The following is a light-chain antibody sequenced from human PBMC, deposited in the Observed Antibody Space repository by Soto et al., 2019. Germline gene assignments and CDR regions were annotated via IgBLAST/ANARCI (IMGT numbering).Light chain of an antibody. CDR3: QQYDSYWT. CDR1: QSISNW. Sequence: DIQMTQSPYTLSASVGDRVTISCRASQSISNWLAWYQQKPGKAPKLLIYKASSLESGVPSRFNGSGSGTEFTLTISSLQPEDFATYYCQQYDSYWTFGQGTKVEI. V-gene: IGKV1-5*03. CDR2: KAS. J-gene: IGKJ1*01.